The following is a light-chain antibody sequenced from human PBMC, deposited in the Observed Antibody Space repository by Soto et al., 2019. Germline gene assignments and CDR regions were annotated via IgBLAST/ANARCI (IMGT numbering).Light chain of an antibody. CDR2: DVS. V-gene: IGLV2-14*01. CDR1: SSDVGDYNY. Sequence: QSALTQPASVSGSPGQSITISCTGTSSDVGDYNYVSWYQQHPGKAPKVMIYDVSDRPPGVSNRFSGSKSGNTASLTISGLQAEDEADYYCSSYKSSSPYVFGTGTKLTVL. J-gene: IGLJ1*01. CDR3: SSYKSSSPYV.